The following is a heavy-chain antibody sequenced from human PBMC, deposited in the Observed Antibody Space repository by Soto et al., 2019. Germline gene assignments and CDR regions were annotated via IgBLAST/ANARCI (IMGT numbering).Heavy chain of an antibody. D-gene: IGHD2-8*01. CDR3: ARALHCTNGVCYTGWFDP. CDR2: IWYDGSNK. CDR1: GFTFSSYG. Sequence: GGSLRLSCAASGFTFSSYGMHWVRQAPGKGLEWVAVIWYDGSNKYYADSVKGRFTISRDNSKNTLYLQMNSLRAEDTAVYYCARALHCTNGVCYTGWFDPWGQGTLVTVSS. J-gene: IGHJ5*02. V-gene: IGHV3-33*01.